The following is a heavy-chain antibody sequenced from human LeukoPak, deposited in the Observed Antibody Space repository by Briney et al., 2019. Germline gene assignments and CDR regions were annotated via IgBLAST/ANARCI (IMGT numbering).Heavy chain of an antibody. CDR3: ARVRRVLVPAALYYFDY. D-gene: IGHD2-2*01. J-gene: IGHJ4*02. Sequence: SETLSLTCTVSGGSMTGYYWAWIRQPPGKRLEWIGYVHSSGGTKYSPSLKSRVTVSIDMSKNQFSLKLSSVTAADTAVYYCARVRRVLVPAALYYFDYWGQGTPVTVSS. CDR2: VHSSGGT. V-gene: IGHV4-59*12. CDR1: GGSMTGYY.